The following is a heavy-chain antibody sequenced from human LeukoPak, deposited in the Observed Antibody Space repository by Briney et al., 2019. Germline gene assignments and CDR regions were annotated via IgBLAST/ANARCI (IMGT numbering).Heavy chain of an antibody. CDR1: GFTFSSHE. Sequence: PGGSLRLSCAASGFTFSSHEMNWVRQAPGQGREWVSYISSSGSTIYYADSVKGRFTISRDNAKNSLYLQMNSLRAEDTAVYYCARSSGYSSGWHYYYYMDVWGKGTTVTISS. J-gene: IGHJ6*03. V-gene: IGHV3-48*03. D-gene: IGHD6-19*01. CDR3: ARSSGYSSGWHYYYYMDV. CDR2: ISSSGSTI.